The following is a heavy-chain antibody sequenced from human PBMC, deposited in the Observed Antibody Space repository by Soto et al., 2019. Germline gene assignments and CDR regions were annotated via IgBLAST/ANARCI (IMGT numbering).Heavy chain of an antibody. J-gene: IGHJ3*02. CDR2: IYYSGTT. V-gene: IGHV4-31*03. Sequence: QVQLQESGPGLVNPSQTLSLTCTFSGASITSGGYYWTWIRQHPGKGLEWIGYIYYSGTTYYNPSLKSRFTISVDTSKNQFSLKRSSVTAADTAVYYCARATLVGANFDAFDIWGQGTMVTVSS. D-gene: IGHD1-26*01. CDR3: ARATLVGANFDAFDI. CDR1: GASITSGGYY.